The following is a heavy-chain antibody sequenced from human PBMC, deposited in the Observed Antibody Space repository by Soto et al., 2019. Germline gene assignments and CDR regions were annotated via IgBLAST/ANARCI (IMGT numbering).Heavy chain of an antibody. V-gene: IGHV3-23*01. D-gene: IGHD4-17*01. CDR3: AKGPSYGDYLMRDWYFDL. CDR1: GFTFSSYA. Sequence: PGGSLRLSCAASGFTFSSYAMSWVRQAPGKGLEWVSAISGSGGSTYYADSVKGRFTISRDNSKNTLYLQMNSLRAEDTAVYYCAKGPSYGDYLMRDWYFDLWGRGTLVTVSS. J-gene: IGHJ2*01. CDR2: ISGSGGST.